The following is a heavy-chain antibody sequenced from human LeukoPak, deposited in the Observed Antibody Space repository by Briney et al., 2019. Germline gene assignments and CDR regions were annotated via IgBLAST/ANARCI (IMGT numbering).Heavy chain of an antibody. D-gene: IGHD3-10*01. V-gene: IGHV4-59*08. J-gene: IGHJ4*02. CDR2: IHYSGST. CDR3: ARHRGSGSPYFDY. CDR1: GDSIINYY. Sequence: PSETLSLTCTVSGDSIINYYWSWIRQSPGKGLEWIGYIHYSGSTKYNPSLKSRVTISVDTSKDQFSLKLSSVTAADTAVYYCARHRGSGSPYFDYWGQGTLVTVSS.